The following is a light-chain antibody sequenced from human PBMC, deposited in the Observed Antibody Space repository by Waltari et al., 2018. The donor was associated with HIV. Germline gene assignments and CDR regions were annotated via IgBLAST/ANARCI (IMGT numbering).Light chain of an antibody. V-gene: IGKV1-33*01. Sequence: DIQMTQSPSSLSASVGNRVTITCQASQGIGNYLNWYQHKPGKAPKLLIYDASSLETGVPSRFSGSGSGTDFTFTISSLQPEDIATYYCQLYDNLTALTFGGGTKVEIK. CDR2: DAS. CDR3: QLYDNLTALT. CDR1: QGIGNY. J-gene: IGKJ4*01.